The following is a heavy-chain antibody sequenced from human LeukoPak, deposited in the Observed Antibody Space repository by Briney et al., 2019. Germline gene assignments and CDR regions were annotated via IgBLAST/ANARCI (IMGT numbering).Heavy chain of an antibody. CDR3: AKARFLEWSDAFDI. CDR2: INPNSGGT. J-gene: IGHJ3*02. Sequence: GASVKVSCKASGYTFTGYYMHWVRQAPGQGLEWMGRINPNSGGTNYARKFQGRVTMTRDTSISTAYMELSRLRSDDTAVYYCAKARFLEWSDAFDIWGQGTMVTVSS. D-gene: IGHD3-3*01. V-gene: IGHV1-2*06. CDR1: GYTFTGYY.